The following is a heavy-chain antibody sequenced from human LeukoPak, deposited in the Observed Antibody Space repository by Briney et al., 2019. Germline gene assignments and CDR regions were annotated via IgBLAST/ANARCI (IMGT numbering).Heavy chain of an antibody. J-gene: IGHJ5*02. V-gene: IGHV4-59*01. Sequence: SETLSLTCTVTDGSISDSYWSWIRQSPGKGLEWIGYIYFTGFTHYNPSLKSRVTMSVDMSKKQFSLNLNSVTAADTAVYYCARDGNGGNSWGWFDPWGQGTLVTVSA. CDR1: DGSISDSY. D-gene: IGHD4-23*01. CDR2: IYFTGFT. CDR3: ARDGNGGNSWGWFDP.